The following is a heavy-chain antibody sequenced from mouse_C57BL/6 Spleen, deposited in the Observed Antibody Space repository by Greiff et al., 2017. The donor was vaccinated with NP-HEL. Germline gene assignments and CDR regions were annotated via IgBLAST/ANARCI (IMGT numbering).Heavy chain of an antibody. D-gene: IGHD1-1*01. V-gene: IGHV1-15*01. CDR2: IDPETGGT. J-gene: IGHJ4*01. CDR3: TNYYGSSP. CDR1: GYTFTDYE. Sequence: VQLQQSGAELVRPGASVTLSCKASGYTFTDYEMHWVKQTPVHGLEWIGAIDPETGGTAYNQKFKGKAILTADKSSSTAYMELRSLTSEDSAVYYCTNYYGSSPWGQGTSVTVSS.